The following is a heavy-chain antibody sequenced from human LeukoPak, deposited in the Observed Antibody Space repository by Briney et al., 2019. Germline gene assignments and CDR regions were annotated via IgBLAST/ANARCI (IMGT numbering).Heavy chain of an antibody. Sequence: ASVKVSCKASGYTFTSYAMHWVRQAPGQRLEWMGWINAGNGNTKYSQKFQGRVTITVDESTSTAYMELSSLRSEDTAVYYCVSHVRGVTLHYWGQGTLVTVSS. CDR1: GYTFTSYA. CDR3: VSHVRGVTLHY. CDR2: INAGNGNT. D-gene: IGHD3-10*01. V-gene: IGHV1-3*01. J-gene: IGHJ4*02.